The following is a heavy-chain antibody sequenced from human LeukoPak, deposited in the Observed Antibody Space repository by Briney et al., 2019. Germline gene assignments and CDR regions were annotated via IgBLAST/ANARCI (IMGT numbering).Heavy chain of an antibody. J-gene: IGHJ6*02. D-gene: IGHD1-26*01. V-gene: IGHV3-11*01. CDR1: GFTFSDYY. Sequence: PGGSLRLSCAASGFTFSDYYMSWIRQAPGKGLEWASYISSSGSTIYYADSVKGRFTISRDNAKNSLYLQMNSLRAEDTAVYYCARDQWVGITSIYYYGMDVWGQGTTVTVSS. CDR2: ISSSGSTI. CDR3: ARDQWVGITSIYYYGMDV.